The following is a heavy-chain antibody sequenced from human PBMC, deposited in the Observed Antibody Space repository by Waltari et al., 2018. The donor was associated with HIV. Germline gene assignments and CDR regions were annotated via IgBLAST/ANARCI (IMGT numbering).Heavy chain of an antibody. V-gene: IGHV3-23*01. Sequence: EVQVLESGGALVQPGGSLRLSCAASGSTFSNYGMSWVRQAPRKGLEWVSTISGSGGSTYDADSVKCRFTVSRDNSKNTLYLQMNSLRAEDTAVYFCVKEHQYSHSWYSYYGMDVWGQGTTVTVSS. CDR2: ISGSGGST. CDR1: GSTFSNYG. J-gene: IGHJ6*02. CDR3: VKEHQYSHSWYSYYGMDV. D-gene: IGHD6-13*01.